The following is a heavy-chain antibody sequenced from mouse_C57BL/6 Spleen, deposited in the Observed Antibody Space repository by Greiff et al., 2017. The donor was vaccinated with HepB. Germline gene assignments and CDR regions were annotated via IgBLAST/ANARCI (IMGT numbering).Heavy chain of an antibody. J-gene: IGHJ2*01. D-gene: IGHD1-1*02. CDR3: AYGVFFDY. CDR2: INPSTGGT. V-gene: IGHV1-42*01. CDR1: GYSFTSYY. Sequence: VQLQQSGPELVKPGASVKISCKASGYSFTSYYMNWVKQSPEKSLEWIGEINPSTGGTTYNQKFKAKATLTVDKSSSTAYMQLKSLTSEDSAVYYCAYGVFFDYWGQGTTLTVSS.